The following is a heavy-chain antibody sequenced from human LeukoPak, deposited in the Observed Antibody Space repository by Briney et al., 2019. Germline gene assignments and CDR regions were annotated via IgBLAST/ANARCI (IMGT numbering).Heavy chain of an antibody. CDR2: ISSSSSTI. CDR1: GFAFSSYS. V-gene: IGHV3-48*01. Sequence: GGSLRLSCAASGFAFSSYSMNWVRQAPGKGLEWVSYISSSSSTIYYADSVKGRFTISRDNAKNSLYLQMNSLRAEDTAVYYCARDGGETWLPPYYYYYMDVWGKGTTVTVSS. J-gene: IGHJ6*03. D-gene: IGHD3-16*01. CDR3: ARDGGETWLPPYYYYYMDV.